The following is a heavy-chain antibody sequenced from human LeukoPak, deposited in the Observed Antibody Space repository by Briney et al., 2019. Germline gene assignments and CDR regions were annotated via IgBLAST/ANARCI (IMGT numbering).Heavy chain of an antibody. J-gene: IGHJ3*02. D-gene: IGHD6-6*01. Sequence: GGSLRLSCAASGFTFSSYSMNWVRQAPGKGLEWVSSISSSSTYTYYADSVKGRFTISRDNSKNTLYLQMNSLRAEDTAVYYCAKDIGYSSSPDAFDIWGQGTMVTVSS. CDR2: ISSSSTYT. V-gene: IGHV3-21*04. CDR3: AKDIGYSSSPDAFDI. CDR1: GFTFSSYS.